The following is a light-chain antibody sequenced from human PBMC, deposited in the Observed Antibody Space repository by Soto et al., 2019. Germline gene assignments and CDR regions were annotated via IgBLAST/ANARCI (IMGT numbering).Light chain of an antibody. V-gene: IGKV1-5*01. J-gene: IGKJ2*01. Sequence: DIQMTQSPPTLSASVGDRVTITCRASQSISSWLAWYQQKPGKAPKLLIYDASSLESGLPSRFSGSGSGTEFTLTISSLQPDDFATYFCQQYKSYPIMYTFGQGTKLEIK. CDR1: QSISSW. CDR2: DAS. CDR3: QQYKSYPIMYT.